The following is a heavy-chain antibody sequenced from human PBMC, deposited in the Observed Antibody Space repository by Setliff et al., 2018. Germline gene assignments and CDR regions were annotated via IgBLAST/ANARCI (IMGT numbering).Heavy chain of an antibody. Sequence: SETLSLTCTVSGDSISSRRSYWGWFRQPAGKGLEWIGQIYTSWSTNYNPSLKSRATISLDTSKNQFSLSLSSVTAADTAVYYCARKVEQWLTPHFDYWGQGALVTVSS. J-gene: IGHJ4*02. CDR3: ARKVEQWLTPHFDY. V-gene: IGHV4-61*09. D-gene: IGHD6-19*01. CDR1: GDSISSRRSY. CDR2: IYTSWST.